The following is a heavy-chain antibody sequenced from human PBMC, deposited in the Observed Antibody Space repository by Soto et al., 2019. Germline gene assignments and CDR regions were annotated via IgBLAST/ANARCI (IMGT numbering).Heavy chain of an antibody. D-gene: IGHD1-26*01. V-gene: IGHV3-74*03. J-gene: IGHJ6*03. CDR1: GFTFSSYW. CDR3: ARRWEYFYMEV. CDR2: INTDGTSP. Sequence: GGSLRLSCAASGFTFSSYWMHWVRQAPGKGLVWVSRINTDGTSPKYADSVKGRFTISRDNAKNTLYLQMNSLRDEDTAVYYCARRWEYFYMEVWGKGTTVTVSS.